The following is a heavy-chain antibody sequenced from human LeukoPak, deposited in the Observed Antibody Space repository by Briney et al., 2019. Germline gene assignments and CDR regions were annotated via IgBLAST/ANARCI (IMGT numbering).Heavy chain of an antibody. Sequence: TGGFLRLSCAASGFTFDDYAMHWVRHAPGKGLEWVSGISWNSGSIGYADSVKGRFTISRDNAKNSLYLQMNSLRAEDTAVYYCARTGIAVAGTLFDPWGQGTLGTVSA. J-gene: IGHJ5*02. D-gene: IGHD6-19*01. CDR1: GFTFDDYA. CDR3: ARTGIAVAGTLFDP. V-gene: IGHV3-9*01. CDR2: ISWNSGSI.